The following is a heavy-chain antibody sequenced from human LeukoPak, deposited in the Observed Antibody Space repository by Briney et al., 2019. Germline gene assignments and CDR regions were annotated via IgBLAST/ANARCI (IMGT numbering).Heavy chain of an antibody. CDR3: ARVGKAVAGTDYYYYYYMDV. Sequence: ASVKVSCKASGYTFTSYDINWVRQATGQGLEWMGWMNPNSGNTGYAQKFQGRVTITRNTSISTAYMELSSLRSEDTAVYYCARVGKAVAGTDYYYYYYMDVWGKGTTVTVSS. J-gene: IGHJ6*03. V-gene: IGHV1-8*03. CDR1: GYTFTSYD. D-gene: IGHD6-19*01. CDR2: MNPNSGNT.